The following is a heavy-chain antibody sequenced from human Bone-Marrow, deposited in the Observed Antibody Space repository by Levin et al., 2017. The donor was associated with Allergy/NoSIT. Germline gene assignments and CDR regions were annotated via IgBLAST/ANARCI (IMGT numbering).Heavy chain of an antibody. Sequence: GESLKISCAASGFTFSSYSMNWVRQAPGKGLEWVSSISSSSSYIYYADSVKGRFTISRDNAKNSLYLQMNSLRAEDTAVYYCARDRGNIAVAGTVDYWGQGTLVTVSS. CDR2: ISSSSSYI. CDR3: ARDRGNIAVAGTVDY. J-gene: IGHJ4*02. CDR1: GFTFSSYS. D-gene: IGHD6-19*01. V-gene: IGHV3-21*01.